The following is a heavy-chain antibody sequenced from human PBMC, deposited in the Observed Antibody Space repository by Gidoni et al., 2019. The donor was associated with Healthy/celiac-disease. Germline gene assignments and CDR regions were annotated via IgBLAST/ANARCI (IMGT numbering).Heavy chain of an antibody. Sequence: EVQLLESGGGLVQPGGSVRLLCTAWGLLLSSCAMSWVRQAPGKGLEWVSAISGSGGSTYYADSVKGRFTIPRDNSKNTLYLQMNSLRAEDTAVYYCAKGLYCGGDCYSDTIDYWGQGTLVTVSS. J-gene: IGHJ4*02. V-gene: IGHV3-23*01. CDR2: ISGSGGST. CDR1: GLLLSSCA. CDR3: AKGLYCGGDCYSDTIDY. D-gene: IGHD2-21*02.